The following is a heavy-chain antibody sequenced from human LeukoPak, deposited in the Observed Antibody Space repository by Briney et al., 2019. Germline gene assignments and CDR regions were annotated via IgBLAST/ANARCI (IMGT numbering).Heavy chain of an antibody. Sequence: SETLSLTCTVSGGSISSYYWSWIRQPPGKGLEWIGYIYYSGSTNYNPSLKSRVTISVDTSKNQFSLKLSSVTAADTAVYYCARHRAAAGTSDYYYGMDVWGKGTTVTVSS. J-gene: IGHJ6*04. V-gene: IGHV4-59*01. D-gene: IGHD6-13*01. CDR2: IYYSGST. CDR3: ARHRAAAGTSDYYYGMDV. CDR1: GGSISSYY.